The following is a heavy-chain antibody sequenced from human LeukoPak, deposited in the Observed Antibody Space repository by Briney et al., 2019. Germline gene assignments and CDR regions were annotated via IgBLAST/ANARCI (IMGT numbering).Heavy chain of an antibody. D-gene: IGHD5-18*01. J-gene: IGHJ4*02. CDR2: MNPNSGNT. CDR1: GYTFTSYD. V-gene: IGHV1-8*01. Sequence: GASVKVSCKASGYTFTSYDINWVRQATGQGLEWMGWMNPNSGNTGYAQKFQGRVTMTRNTSISTAYMELSSLRSEDTAVYYCARGGTGYSYGYAPVDYWGQGTLVTVSS. CDR3: ARGGTGYSYGYAPVDY.